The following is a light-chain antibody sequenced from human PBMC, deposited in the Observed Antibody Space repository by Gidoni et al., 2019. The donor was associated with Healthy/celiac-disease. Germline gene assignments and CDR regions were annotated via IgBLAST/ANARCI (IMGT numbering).Light chain of an antibody. J-gene: IGKJ2*01. Sequence: DIVMTQSPDSLAVSLGERATINCKSSQSVLSSSNNKNYLAWYQQKPGQPPKLLIYWASTRESGVPDRFSGSGSGTYFTLTISSLQAEDVAVYYCQQYYNTPHFGQGTKLEIK. CDR2: WAS. CDR3: QQYYNTPH. CDR1: QSVLSSSNNKNY. V-gene: IGKV4-1*01.